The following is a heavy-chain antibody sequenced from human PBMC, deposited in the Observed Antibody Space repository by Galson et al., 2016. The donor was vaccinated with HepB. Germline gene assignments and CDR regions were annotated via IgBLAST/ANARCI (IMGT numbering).Heavy chain of an antibody. J-gene: IGHJ6*02. CDR2: IHHTGST. CDR1: GGSISTSNW. D-gene: IGHD2-15*01. Sequence: SETLSLTCVVSGGSISTSNWWTWVRQPPGKGLEWIGEIHHTGSTNYTPSLKSRVTISVDKSKNQFSLTLKSVTAADTAVHYCARDGVVGSLNYHGMDVWGQGTTVTVSS. V-gene: IGHV4-4*02. CDR3: ARDGVVGSLNYHGMDV.